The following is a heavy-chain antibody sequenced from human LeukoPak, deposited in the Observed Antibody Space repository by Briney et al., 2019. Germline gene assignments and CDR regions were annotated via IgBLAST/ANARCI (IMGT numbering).Heavy chain of an antibody. J-gene: IGHJ4*02. CDR2: LKSKTDGGTT. V-gene: IGHV3-15*01. CDR1: GFTFSNAW. D-gene: IGHD3-3*01. CDR3: TTDHRNDFWSGYYEPKTFDY. Sequence: GGSLRLSCAASGFTFSNAWMSWVRQAPGKGLEWVGRLKSKTDGGTTDYAAPVKGRFTISRDDSKNTLYLQMNSLKSEDTAVYYCTTDHRNDFWSGYYEPKTFDYWGQGTLVTVSS.